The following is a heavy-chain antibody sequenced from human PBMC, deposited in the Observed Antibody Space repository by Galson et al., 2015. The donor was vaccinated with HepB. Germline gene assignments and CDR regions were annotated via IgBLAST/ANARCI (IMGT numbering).Heavy chain of an antibody. D-gene: IGHD2-2*01. V-gene: IGHV5-51*03. CDR2: IYPGDSDT. J-gene: IGHJ6*03. CDR3: ARRGTGYCSSTSCYPYYYMDV. CDR1: GSSFTSYW. Sequence: QSGAEVTKPGESLKISCKGSGSSFTSYWIGWVRQMPGKGLEWMGIIYPGDSDTRYSPSFQGQVTISADKSISTAYLQWSSLKASDTAMYYCARRGTGYCSSTSCYPYYYMDVWGKGTTVTVSS.